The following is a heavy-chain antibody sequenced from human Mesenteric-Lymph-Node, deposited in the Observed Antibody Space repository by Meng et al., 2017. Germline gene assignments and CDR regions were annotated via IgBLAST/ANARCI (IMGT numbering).Heavy chain of an antibody. CDR3: ARRRGGSGRDC. D-gene: IGHD3-10*01. CDR1: CGSFSSNGYY. CDR2: IYHSGST. J-gene: IGHJ4*02. V-gene: IGHV4-39*01. Sequence: PVQEAGPVIVNPSATRFLPCTVACGSFSSNGYYWDWVRQPPVKGLGWIGAIYHSGSTSYNPSLQSRVTMFVDTSKNQFSLMLTSVTATDTAVYYCARRRGGSGRDCWGQGTLVTVSS.